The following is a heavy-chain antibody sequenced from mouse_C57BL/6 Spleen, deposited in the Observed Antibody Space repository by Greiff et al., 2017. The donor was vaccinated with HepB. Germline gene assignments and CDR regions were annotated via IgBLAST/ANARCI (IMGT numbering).Heavy chain of an antibody. V-gene: IGHV3-6*01. CDR3: ARESGDYYGRADFDY. Sequence: EVKLLESGPGLVKPSQSLSLTCSVTGYSITSGYYWNWIRQFPGNKLEWMGYISYDGSNNYNPSLKNRISITRDTSKNQFFLQLNSVTTEDTATYYCARESGDYYGRADFDYWGQGTTLTVSS. CDR1: GYSITSGYY. CDR2: ISYDGSN. J-gene: IGHJ2*01. D-gene: IGHD1-1*01.